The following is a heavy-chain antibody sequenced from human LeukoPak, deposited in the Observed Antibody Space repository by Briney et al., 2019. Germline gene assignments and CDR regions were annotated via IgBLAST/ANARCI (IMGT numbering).Heavy chain of an antibody. V-gene: IGHV3-53*01. CDR1: GFTVSSNY. J-gene: IGHJ5*02. CDR2: IYSGGST. D-gene: IGHD1-1*01. CDR3: ARNERRIRVDP. Sequence: PGGSLRLSCAASGFTVSSNYMSWVRQAPGKGLEWVSVIYSGGSTYYADSVKGRFTISRDNSKNTLYLQMNSLRAEDTAVYYCARNERRIRVDPWGQGTLVTVSS.